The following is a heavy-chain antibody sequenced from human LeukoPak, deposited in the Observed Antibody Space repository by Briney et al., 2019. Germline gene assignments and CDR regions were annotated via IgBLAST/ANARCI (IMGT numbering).Heavy chain of an antibody. Sequence: PGGSLRLSCAASGFTFSSYAMSWVRQAPGKGLEWVSAISGSGGSTYYADSVKGRFTISRDNSKNTLYLQMNSLRAEDTAVYYCAKGTTGTVYYYYMDVWGKGTTVTVSS. CDR1: GFTFSSYA. D-gene: IGHD1-1*01. V-gene: IGHV3-23*01. CDR3: AKGTTGTVYYYYMDV. CDR2: ISGSGGST. J-gene: IGHJ6*03.